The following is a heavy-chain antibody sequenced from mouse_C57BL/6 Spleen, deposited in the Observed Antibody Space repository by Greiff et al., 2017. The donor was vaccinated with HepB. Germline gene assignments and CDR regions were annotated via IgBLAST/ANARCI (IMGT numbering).Heavy chain of an antibody. Sequence: EVKVVESGGGLVKPGGSLKLSCAASGFTFSSYAMSWVRQTPEKRLEWVATISDGGSYTYYPDNVKGRFTISRDNAKNNLYLQMSHLKSEDTAMYYCARTAGWYFDVWGTGTTVTVSS. V-gene: IGHV5-4*03. J-gene: IGHJ1*03. CDR2: ISDGGSYT. CDR3: ARTAGWYFDV. CDR1: GFTFSSYA.